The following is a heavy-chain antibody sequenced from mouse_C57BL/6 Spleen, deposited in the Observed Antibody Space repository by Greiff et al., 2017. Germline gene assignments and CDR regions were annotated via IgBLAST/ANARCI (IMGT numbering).Heavy chain of an antibody. Sequence: EVQLQESGGGLVKPGGSLKLSCAASGFTFSSYAMSWVRQTPEKRLEWVATISDGGSYTYYPDNVKGRFTISRDNAKNNLYLQMSHLKSEDTAMYYCARSYGSSYLYFDYWGQGTTLTVSS. CDR3: ARSYGSSYLYFDY. CDR1: GFTFSSYA. D-gene: IGHD1-1*01. V-gene: IGHV5-4*01. CDR2: ISDGGSYT. J-gene: IGHJ2*01.